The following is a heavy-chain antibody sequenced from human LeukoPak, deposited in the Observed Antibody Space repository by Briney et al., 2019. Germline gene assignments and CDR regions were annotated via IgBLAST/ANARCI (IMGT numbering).Heavy chain of an antibody. Sequence: SETLSLTCTVSGGSISSGDYYWSWIRQPPGKGLEWIGYIYYSGSTYYNPSLKSRVTISADTSKNQFSLKLSSVTAADTAVYYCAMTTVAYFDYWGQGTLVTVSS. CDR1: GGSISSGDYY. CDR2: IYYSGST. D-gene: IGHD4-23*01. V-gene: IGHV4-30-4*01. J-gene: IGHJ4*02. CDR3: AMTTVAYFDY.